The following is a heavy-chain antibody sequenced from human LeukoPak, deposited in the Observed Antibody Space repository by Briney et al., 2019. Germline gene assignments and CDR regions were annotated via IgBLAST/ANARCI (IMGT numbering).Heavy chain of an antibody. CDR3: ARALYSVYDFLGY. D-gene: IGHD5/OR15-5a*01. CDR1: GYTFTGYY. Sequence: ASVKVSCKASGYTFTGYYMHWVRQAPGQGLEWMGWINPNSGGTNYAQKFQGRVTMTRDTSISTAYMELSRLRSDDTAVYYCARALYSVYDFLGYWGQGTLVTVSS. V-gene: IGHV1-2*02. CDR2: INPNSGGT. J-gene: IGHJ4*02.